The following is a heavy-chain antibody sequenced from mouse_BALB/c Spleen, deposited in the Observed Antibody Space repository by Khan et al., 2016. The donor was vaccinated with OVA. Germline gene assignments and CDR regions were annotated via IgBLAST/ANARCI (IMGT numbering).Heavy chain of an antibody. CDR3: GRGGYGSLAY. CDR2: INPSNGRT. Sequence: QVQLKQSGAEPVKPGAPLNLSCKASGYAFTSYWMHWVKQRPGQGLEWIGYINPSNGRTDQNEKFKRKATLTVDKSSSPVYMQLSSLTSEDSAVYYCGRGGYGSLAYWGQGTLVTVSA. CDR1: GYAFTSYW. D-gene: IGHD2-10*02. V-gene: IGHV1S81*02. J-gene: IGHJ3*01.